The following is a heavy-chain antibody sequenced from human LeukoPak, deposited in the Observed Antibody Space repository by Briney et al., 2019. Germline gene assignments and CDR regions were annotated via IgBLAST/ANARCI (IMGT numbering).Heavy chain of an antibody. D-gene: IGHD6-13*01. CDR2: IIPIFGIA. CDR3: AREVRPISSSPEVGNFDY. J-gene: IGHJ4*02. V-gene: IGHV1-69*04. Sequence: ASVKVSCKASGGTFSSYAISWVRQAPGQGLEWMGRIIPIFGIANYAQKFQGRVTITADKSTSTAYMELSSLRSEDTAVYYCAREVRPISSSPEVGNFDYCGQGTLVTVSS. CDR1: GGTFSSYA.